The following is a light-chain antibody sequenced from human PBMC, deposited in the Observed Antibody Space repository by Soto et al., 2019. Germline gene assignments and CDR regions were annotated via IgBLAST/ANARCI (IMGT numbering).Light chain of an antibody. Sequence: DIQMTQSPSSLSASVGDRVTITCRASQRISTYLNWHQQRPGKAPKLLIYATSILQSGVPSRFSGRGSGTDFTLTISSLQPEDFATYYCQQSYGTPNTFGQGTRLEIK. V-gene: IGKV1-39*01. CDR2: ATS. J-gene: IGKJ2*01. CDR1: QRISTY. CDR3: QQSYGTPNT.